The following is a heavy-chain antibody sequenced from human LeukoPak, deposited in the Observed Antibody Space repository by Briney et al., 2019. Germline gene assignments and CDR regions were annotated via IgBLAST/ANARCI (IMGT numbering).Heavy chain of an antibody. CDR2: MNPNSGNT. CDR3: ARDICSGGSCYGALFAFDI. D-gene: IGHD2-15*01. V-gene: IGHV1-8*01. J-gene: IGHJ3*02. CDR1: GYTFTSYD. Sequence: ASVKVSCKASGYTFTSYDINWVRQATGQGLEWMGWMNPNSGNTGYAQKFQGRVTMTRNTSISTAYMELSSLRSDDTAVYYCARDICSGGSCYGALFAFDIWGQGTMVTVSS.